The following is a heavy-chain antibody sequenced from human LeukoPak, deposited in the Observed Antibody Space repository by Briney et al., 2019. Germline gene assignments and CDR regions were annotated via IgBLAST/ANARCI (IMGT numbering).Heavy chain of an antibody. D-gene: IGHD6-13*01. Sequence: GGSLRLSCAASGFTFSSYGMHWVRQAPGKGLEWVAVISYDGSNKYYADSVKGRFTISRDNSKNTLYLQMNSLRAEDTAVYYCAKEGSEAAAGDYWGQGTLVTVSS. V-gene: IGHV3-30*18. CDR2: ISYDGSNK. CDR3: AKEGSEAAAGDY. CDR1: GFTFSSYG. J-gene: IGHJ4*02.